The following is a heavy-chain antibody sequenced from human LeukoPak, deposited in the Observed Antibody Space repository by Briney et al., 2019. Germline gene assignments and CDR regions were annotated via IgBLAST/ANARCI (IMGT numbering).Heavy chain of an antibody. CDR1: GGSISSYY. J-gene: IGHJ5*02. V-gene: IGHV4-59*12. Sequence: PSETLSLTCTVSGGSISSYYWSWIQQPPGKGLECIGYIYNSGSTNYNPSLKSRVTISVDTSKNQFSLKLSSVTAADTAVYYCARGYHCSGGSCYPAVTWFDPWGQGTLVTVSS. D-gene: IGHD2-15*01. CDR3: ARGYHCSGGSCYPAVTWFDP. CDR2: IYNSGST.